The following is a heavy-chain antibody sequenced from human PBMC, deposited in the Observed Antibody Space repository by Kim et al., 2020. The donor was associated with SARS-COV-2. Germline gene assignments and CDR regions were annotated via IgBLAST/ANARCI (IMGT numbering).Heavy chain of an antibody. V-gene: IGHV3-74*01. CDR2: IKTDGTTK. CDR3: ARDLDWKLYDY. CDR1: GFTFSAYW. D-gene: IGHD3-3*01. Sequence: GGSLRLSCAASGFTFSAYWMHWVRQAPGKGLVWVSRIKTDGTTKIYADSVRGRFTISRDNVKNTLYLQMNSLRAEDTGVYYCARDLDWKLYDYWGQGTLV. J-gene: IGHJ4*02.